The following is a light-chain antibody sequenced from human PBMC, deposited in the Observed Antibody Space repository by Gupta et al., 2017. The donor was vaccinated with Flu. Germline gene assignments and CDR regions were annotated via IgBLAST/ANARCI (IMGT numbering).Light chain of an antibody. CDR3: QQASSFPYI. V-gene: IGKV1-12*02. Sequence: DIQMTQSPSSVSASVGDRVTITCRASQDIASWLAWYQQKPGKAPKLLIYGASSLQSGVPSRFSGSGSGTDFTLTISSLQPEDFAIYFCQQASSFPYIFGQGTKMEIK. CDR1: QDIASW. J-gene: IGKJ2*01. CDR2: GAS.